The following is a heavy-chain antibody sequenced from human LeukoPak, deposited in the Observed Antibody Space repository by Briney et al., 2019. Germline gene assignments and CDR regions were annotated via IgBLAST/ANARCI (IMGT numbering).Heavy chain of an antibody. CDR3: ARDRGMFARSSPIDY. D-gene: IGHD3-10*02. CDR2: ISSTSGTR. Sequence: PGGSLRLSCAASGFTFSSYTMSWVRQAPGKGLEWVSYISSTSGTRYYADSVRGRFTISRDNAKNSLYLQVSSLRAEDTAVYYCARDRGMFARSSPIDYWGQGTLVTVSS. CDR1: GFTFSSYT. J-gene: IGHJ4*02. V-gene: IGHV3-48*01.